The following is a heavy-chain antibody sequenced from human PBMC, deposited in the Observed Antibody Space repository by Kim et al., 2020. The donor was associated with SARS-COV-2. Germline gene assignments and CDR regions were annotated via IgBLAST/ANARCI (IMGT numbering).Heavy chain of an antibody. CDR1: GFTFSSYA. J-gene: IGHJ4*02. CDR2: LSYGGSNK. Sequence: GGSLRLSCAASGFTFSSYAMHWVRQAPGKGLEWVAVLSYGGSNKYYADSVKGRFTISRDNSKNTLYLQMNSLRAEDTAVYYCARDRYSYGSQGYFDYWGRGTLVTVSS. V-gene: IGHV3-33*05. CDR3: ARDRYSYGSQGYFDY. D-gene: IGHD3-10*01.